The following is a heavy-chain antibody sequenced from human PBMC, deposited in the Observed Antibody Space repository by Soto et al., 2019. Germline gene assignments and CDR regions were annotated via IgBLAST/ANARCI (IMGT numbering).Heavy chain of an antibody. V-gene: IGHV1-3*01. D-gene: IGHD3-9*01. J-gene: IGHJ6*02. CDR1: GYTFASYA. Sequence: GASVKVSCKASGYTFASYARQWVRQAPGQRLEWMGWINAGNGNTKYSQKLQGRVTITRDTSASTAYMELSSLRSEDTAVYYCARVLDILTGYSRCMDVWGQGTIVTVSS. CDR2: INAGNGNT. CDR3: ARVLDILTGYSRCMDV.